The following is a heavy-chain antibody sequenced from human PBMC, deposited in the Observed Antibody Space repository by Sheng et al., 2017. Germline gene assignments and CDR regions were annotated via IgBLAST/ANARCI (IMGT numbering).Heavy chain of an antibody. Sequence: QVQLVQSGAEVKKPGSSVKVSCKASGGTFSNYAISWVRQAPGQGLEWMGGIIPIFDTATYAQKFQDRVTIIADESTSTAYMELSSLRSDDTAVYFCARVGGEWNGYGDSWGQGTLVIVSS. V-gene: IGHV1-69*13. CDR2: IIPIFDTA. D-gene: IGHD5-12*01. J-gene: IGHJ4*02. CDR1: GGTFSNYA. CDR3: ARVGGEWNGYGDS.